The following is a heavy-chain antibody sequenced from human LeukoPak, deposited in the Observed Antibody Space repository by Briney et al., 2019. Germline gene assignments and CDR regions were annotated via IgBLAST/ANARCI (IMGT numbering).Heavy chain of an antibody. D-gene: IGHD3-3*01. V-gene: IGHV1-69-2*01. CDR3: ATLRTIYDFLPSGGGDY. J-gene: IGHJ4*02. CDR1: GYTFTDYY. CDR2: VDPEDGET. Sequence: ATVKISCKASGYTFTDYYMHWVQQAPGKGLEWMGRVDPEDGETIYAEKFQGRVTITADTSTDTAYMELSSLRSEDTAVYYCATLRTIYDFLPSGGGDYWGQGTLVTVSS.